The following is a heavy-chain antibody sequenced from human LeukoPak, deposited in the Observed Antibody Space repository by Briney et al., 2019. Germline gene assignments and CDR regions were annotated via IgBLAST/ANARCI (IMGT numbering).Heavy chain of an antibody. CDR3: ARDKGTRGVFDY. J-gene: IGHJ4*02. D-gene: IGHD1-14*01. CDR2: ITSRSATI. V-gene: IGHV3-48*02. CDR1: GFAFSGYS. Sequence: RGSLRLSCAASGFAFSGYSMNWVRQAPGKGLEWVSSITSRSATIYYADSLKGRFTISRDNAESSLYLQMDSLRDEDTAVYYCARDKGTRGVFDYWGQGTLVTVSA.